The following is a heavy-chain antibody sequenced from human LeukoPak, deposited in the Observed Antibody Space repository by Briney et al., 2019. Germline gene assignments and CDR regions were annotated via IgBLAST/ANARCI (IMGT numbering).Heavy chain of an antibody. CDR1: GITFSSHA. D-gene: IGHD6-19*01. Sequence: GGSLRLSCSASGITFSSHAMHWVRPAPGEGLEYVSAISDNGGMTFYADSVKSRFTISRDNSKNTLYLQMSSLRGEDTAVYYCYVSGWTEDIDNWGQGTLVTVSS. CDR3: YVSGWTEDIDN. J-gene: IGHJ4*02. CDR2: ISDNGGMT. V-gene: IGHV3-64D*06.